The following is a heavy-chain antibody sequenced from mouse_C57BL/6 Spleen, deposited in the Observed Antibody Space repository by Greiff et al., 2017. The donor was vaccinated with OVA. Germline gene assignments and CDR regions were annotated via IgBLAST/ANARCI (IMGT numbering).Heavy chain of an antibody. CDR3: ASGGTNWYFDV. CDR2: IYPSDSET. CDR1: GYTFTSYW. J-gene: IGHJ1*03. D-gene: IGHD3-3*01. Sequence: QVQLQQPGAELVRPGSSVKLSCKASGYTFTSYWMDWVKQRPGQGLEWIGNIYPSDSETHYNQKFKDKATLTVDKSSSTAYMQLSSLASEDSAVYYWASGGTNWYFDVWGTGTTVTVSS. V-gene: IGHV1-61*01.